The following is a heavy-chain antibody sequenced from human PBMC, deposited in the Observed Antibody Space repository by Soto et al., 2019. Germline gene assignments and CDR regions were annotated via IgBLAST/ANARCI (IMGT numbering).Heavy chain of an antibody. CDR2: ISSNGVGT. Sequence: GGSLRLSCAASGFTLSGYAMDWVRQAPGKGLEYVSGISSNGVGTYYANSVQGRFTISRDNSKNTVCLQMGSLRPEDMAVYYCARRARPDFYYMDVWGKGTTVTVSS. J-gene: IGHJ6*03. V-gene: IGHV3-64*01. CDR1: GFTLSGYA. CDR3: ARRARPDFYYMDV. D-gene: IGHD6-6*01.